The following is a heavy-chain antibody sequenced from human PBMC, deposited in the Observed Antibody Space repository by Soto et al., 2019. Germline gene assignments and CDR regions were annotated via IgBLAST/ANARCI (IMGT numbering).Heavy chain of an antibody. Sequence: LSLTCNVSGAALSRYYWSWIRQPPGKGLEWIGRIYATGDTDYNPSLKSRISMSVDMSKKQFSLTLRSVTAADTAIYYCVRDGTKNLRDRFEPWGRGILVTVSS. V-gene: IGHV4-4*07. CDR3: VRDGTKNLRDRFEP. D-gene: IGHD1-26*01. CDR2: IYATGDT. J-gene: IGHJ5*02. CDR1: GAALSRYY.